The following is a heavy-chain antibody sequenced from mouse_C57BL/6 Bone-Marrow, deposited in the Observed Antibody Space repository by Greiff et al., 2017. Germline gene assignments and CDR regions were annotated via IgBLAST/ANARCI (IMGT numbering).Heavy chain of an antibody. CDR2: INPNYGTT. CDR1: GYSFTDYN. V-gene: IGHV1-39*01. D-gene: IGHD1-1*02. Sequence: VQLQQSGPELVTPGASVTISCKASGYSFTDYNMNWVKQRNGKSLEWIGVINPNYGTTSYNQKFKGKARLTVDQSSYTAYMPLNMLTSENSAVYCCAREVGYYFDYWRRGATLTVSS. J-gene: IGHJ2*01. CDR3: AREVGYYFDY.